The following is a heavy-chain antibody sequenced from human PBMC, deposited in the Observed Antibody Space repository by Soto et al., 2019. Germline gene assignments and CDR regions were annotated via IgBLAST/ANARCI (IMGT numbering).Heavy chain of an antibody. J-gene: IGHJ5*02. D-gene: IGHD2-2*01. Sequence: SSETLSLTCTVSGGSISSGDYYWSWIRQPPGKGLEWIGYIYYSGSTYYNPSLKSRVTISVDTSKNQFSLKLSSVTAADTAVYYCARVPSLPGCSSTSCYNPNWFDPWGQGTLVTVSS. CDR1: GGSISSGDYY. CDR2: IYYSGST. V-gene: IGHV4-30-4*01. CDR3: ARVPSLPGCSSTSCYNPNWFDP.